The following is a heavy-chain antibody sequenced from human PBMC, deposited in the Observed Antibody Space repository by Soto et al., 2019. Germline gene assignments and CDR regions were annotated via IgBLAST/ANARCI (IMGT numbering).Heavy chain of an antibody. Sequence: GGSLRLSCAASGFTFGRYAMTWVRQVPGKGLEWVASISSGSSDTWYADSVKGRFIISRDNAQNSLFLQMNTLRPEDTAMYYCARVAYWGPGTQVTVS. J-gene: IGHJ4*02. CDR1: GFTFGRYA. V-gene: IGHV3-21*01. CDR2: ISSGSSDT. CDR3: ARVAY.